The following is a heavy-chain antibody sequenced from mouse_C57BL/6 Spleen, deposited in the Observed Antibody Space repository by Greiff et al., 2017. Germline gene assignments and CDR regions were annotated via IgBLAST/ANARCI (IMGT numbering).Heavy chain of an antibody. Sequence: EVKLKESGGDLVKPGGSLKLSCAASGFTFSSYGMSWVRQTPDKRLEWVATISSGGSYTYYPASVKGRFTISRDNAKNTLYLQMSSLKSEDTAMYYCARHPTVAFDYWGQGTTRTVSS. J-gene: IGHJ2*01. V-gene: IGHV5-6*01. D-gene: IGHD1-1*01. CDR2: ISSGGSYT. CDR1: GFTFSSYG. CDR3: ARHPTVAFDY.